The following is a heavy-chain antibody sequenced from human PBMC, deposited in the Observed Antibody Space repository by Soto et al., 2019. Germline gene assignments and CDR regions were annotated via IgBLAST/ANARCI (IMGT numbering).Heavy chain of an antibody. Sequence: GGSLRLSCAASGFTFSSYAMSWVRQAPGRGLEWVSAISGSGGSTYYADSVKGRFTISRDNSKNTLYLQMNSLRDEDTALYYCAKDASGGSDYWGQGTLVTVSS. CDR2: ISGSGGST. J-gene: IGHJ4*02. D-gene: IGHD6-19*01. CDR3: AKDASGGSDY. V-gene: IGHV3-23*01. CDR1: GFTFSSYA.